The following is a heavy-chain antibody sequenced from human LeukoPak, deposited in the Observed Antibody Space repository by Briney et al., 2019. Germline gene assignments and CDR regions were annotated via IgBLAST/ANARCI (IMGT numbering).Heavy chain of an antibody. D-gene: IGHD1-26*01. Sequence: GGSLRLSCAASGFTFSNYLMTWVRQAPGKGLEWVANIKQDGSETYYVDSVKGRFTISRDNSNNSLYLQMSSLRAEDTAVYYCARAGGRASGSSYWGQGTLVTVSS. V-gene: IGHV3-7*01. CDR3: ARAGGRASGSSY. CDR2: IKQDGSET. CDR1: GFTFSNYL. J-gene: IGHJ4*02.